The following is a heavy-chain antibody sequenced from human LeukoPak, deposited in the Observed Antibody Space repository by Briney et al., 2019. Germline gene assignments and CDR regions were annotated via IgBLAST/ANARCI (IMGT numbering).Heavy chain of an antibody. D-gene: IGHD6-19*01. V-gene: IGHV3-7*01. CDR1: GFTFSTYW. J-gene: IGHJ4*02. CDR3: ARDVIAVANTYFDY. CDR2: IKQDGSEE. Sequence: GGSLRLSCAASGFTFSTYWMSWVRQAPGKGLEWVANIKQDGSEEYYVDSVKGRFTISRDNAKNSLYLQMSSLRAEDTAVYYCARDVIAVANTYFDYWGQGTLVTVSS.